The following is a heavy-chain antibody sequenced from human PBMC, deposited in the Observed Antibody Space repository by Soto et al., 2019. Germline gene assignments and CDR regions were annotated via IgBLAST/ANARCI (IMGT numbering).Heavy chain of an antibody. V-gene: IGHV4-31*03. Sequence: SEPRSVNGTVSRGSTSRGDYYWSWIRQHPGKGLEWIGYIYYSGSTYYNPSLKSRVTISVDTSKNQFSLKLSSVTAADTAVYYCARSQDYDILTGNYYYGMDVWGQGTTVTVSS. J-gene: IGHJ6*02. CDR3: ARSQDYDILTGNYYYGMDV. D-gene: IGHD3-9*01. CDR1: RGSTSRGDYY. CDR2: IYYSGST.